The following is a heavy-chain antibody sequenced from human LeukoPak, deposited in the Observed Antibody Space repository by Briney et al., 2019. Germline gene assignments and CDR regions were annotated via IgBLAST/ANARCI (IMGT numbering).Heavy chain of an antibody. CDR1: VFDFSSHA. CDR3: WPHYGMDV. J-gene: IGHJ6*02. V-gene: IGHV3-53*01. CDR2: IHSGGST. Sequence: GGSLRLSCAASVFDFSSHAMTWVRQAPGKGLEWVSVIHSGGSTYYADSVKGRFTISRDNSKNTLYLQMNSLRAEDTAVYYCWPHYGMDVWGQGTTVTVSS.